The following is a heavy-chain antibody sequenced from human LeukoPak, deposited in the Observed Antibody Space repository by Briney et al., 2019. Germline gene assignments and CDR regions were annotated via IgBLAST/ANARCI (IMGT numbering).Heavy chain of an antibody. D-gene: IGHD4-17*01. CDR3: ARRLRQNLFDP. CDR1: GVSISSDY. CDR2: IYYSGSS. V-gene: IGHV4-59*08. Sequence: SETLSLTCTVSGVSISSDYWSWIRLPPRKGLEWIGYIYYSGSSNYNPSLKSRVTMSVDTSKNQFSLKLTSVTAADTAVYYCARRLRQNLFDPWGQGTLVTVSS. J-gene: IGHJ5*02.